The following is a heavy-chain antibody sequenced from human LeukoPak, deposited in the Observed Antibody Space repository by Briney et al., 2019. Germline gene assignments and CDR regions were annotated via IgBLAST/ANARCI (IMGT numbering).Heavy chain of an antibody. CDR2: FDTEDGET. J-gene: IGHJ4*02. CDR3: ATGDGSLYYFDY. V-gene: IGHV1-24*01. Sequence: ASVKVSCKVSGYTLTELSMHWVRQAPGKGLEWMGGFDTEDGETIYAQKFQGRVTMTEDTSTDTAYMELSSLRSEDTAVYYCATGDGSLYYFDYWGQGTLVTVSS. CDR1: GYTLTELS.